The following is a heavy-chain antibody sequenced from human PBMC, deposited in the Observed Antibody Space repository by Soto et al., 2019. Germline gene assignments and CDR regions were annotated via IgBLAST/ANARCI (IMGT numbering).Heavy chain of an antibody. CDR1: GGSFSGYY. V-gene: IGHV4-34*01. CDR2: INHSGST. Sequence: SETLSLTCAVYGGSFSGYYWSWIRQPPGKGLEWIGEINHSGSTNYNPSLKSRVTISVDTSKNQFSLKLSSVTAADTAVYYCARGRGYCSSTSCYWFDYWGQGTLVTVSS. CDR3: ARGRGYCSSTSCYWFDY. D-gene: IGHD2-2*01. J-gene: IGHJ4*02.